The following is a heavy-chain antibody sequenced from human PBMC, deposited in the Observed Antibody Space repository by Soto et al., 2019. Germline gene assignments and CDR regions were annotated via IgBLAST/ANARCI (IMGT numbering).Heavy chain of an antibody. CDR1: GFTFSSYA. D-gene: IGHD6-13*01. J-gene: IGHJ5*02. CDR3: ATHSSSWSLYNWFDP. V-gene: IGHV3-30-3*01. CDR2: ISYDGSDK. Sequence: GGSLSLSCAAPGFTFSSYAVHWVRPAPGKGLEWVALISYDGSDKDYADSVKGRFTISRDNSRNTLFLQMNSLRAEDTAVYYCATHSSSWSLYNWFDPWGQGTLVTVSS.